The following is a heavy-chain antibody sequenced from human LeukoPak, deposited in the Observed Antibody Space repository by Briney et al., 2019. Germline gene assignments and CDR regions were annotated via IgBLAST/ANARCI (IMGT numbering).Heavy chain of an antibody. CDR2: IFYSGST. Sequence: SETLSLTCTVSGGSVSSGGYYWSWIRQHPGKGPEWIGYIFYSGSTYYNPSLKSRVTISVDTSKNQFSLKLSSVTAADTAVYYCARSPYCSGGSCYSEAGDYFDYWGQGTLVTVSS. CDR1: GGSVSSGGYY. V-gene: IGHV4-31*03. J-gene: IGHJ4*02. CDR3: ARSPYCSGGSCYSEAGDYFDY. D-gene: IGHD2-15*01.